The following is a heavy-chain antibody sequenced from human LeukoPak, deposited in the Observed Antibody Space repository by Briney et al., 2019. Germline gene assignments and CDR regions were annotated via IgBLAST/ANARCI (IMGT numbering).Heavy chain of an antibody. CDR2: INPNSGGT. Sequence: ASVKVSCKASGYTFTGYYMHWARQAPGQGLEWMGWINPNSGGTDYAQKFQGRVTMTRDTSISTAYMELSRLRSDDTAVYYCARWGYCSSTSCSNWFDPWGQGTLVTASS. J-gene: IGHJ5*02. CDR3: ARWGYCSSTSCSNWFDP. V-gene: IGHV1-2*02. CDR1: GYTFTGYY. D-gene: IGHD2-2*01.